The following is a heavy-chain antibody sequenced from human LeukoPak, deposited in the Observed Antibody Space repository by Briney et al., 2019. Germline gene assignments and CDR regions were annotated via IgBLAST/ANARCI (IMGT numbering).Heavy chain of an antibody. CDR2: ISYDGSNK. J-gene: IGHJ3*02. CDR3: AKENLGVPEAFDI. CDR1: GFIFSSYG. D-gene: IGHD3-16*01. V-gene: IGHV3-30*18. Sequence: GGSLRLSCAASGFIFSSYGMHWVRQAPGKGLEWVAVISYDGSNKYYADSVKGRFTISRDNSKNTLYMQMNSLRAEDTAVYYCAKENLGVPEAFDIWGQGTMVTVSS.